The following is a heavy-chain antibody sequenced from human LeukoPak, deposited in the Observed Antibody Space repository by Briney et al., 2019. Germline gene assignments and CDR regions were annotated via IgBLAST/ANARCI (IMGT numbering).Heavy chain of an antibody. CDR2: INHSGST. Sequence: SETLSLTCTVSGGSIGSNYWTWIRQPPGKGLEWIGEINHSGSTNYNPSLKSRVTISVDTSKNQFSLKLSSVTAADTAVYYCARDSGSYSDYWGQGTLVTVSS. CDR3: ARDSGSYSDY. CDR1: GGSIGSNY. D-gene: IGHD1-26*01. J-gene: IGHJ4*02. V-gene: IGHV4-34*01.